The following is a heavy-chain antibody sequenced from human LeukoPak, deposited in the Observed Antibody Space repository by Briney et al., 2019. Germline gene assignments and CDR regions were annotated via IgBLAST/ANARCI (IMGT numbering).Heavy chain of an antibody. Sequence: PRGSLRLSCAASGFTFSSYDMYWVRQAPGKGLEWVSGIFGSGGSTHYADSVKGRFTISRDNSKNTVYLQMNSLRAEDTAVYYCAKPTTGYSSGRFPGWPVDYWGQGTLVTVSS. CDR2: IFGSGGST. CDR3: AKPTTGYSSGRFPGWPVDY. D-gene: IGHD6-19*01. J-gene: IGHJ4*02. CDR1: GFTFSSYD. V-gene: IGHV3-23*01.